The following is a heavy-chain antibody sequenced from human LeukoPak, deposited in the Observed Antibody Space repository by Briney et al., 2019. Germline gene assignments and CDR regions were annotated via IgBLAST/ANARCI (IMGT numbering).Heavy chain of an antibody. CDR2: INPNSGGT. V-gene: IGHV1-2*02. D-gene: IGHD5-12*01. J-gene: IGHJ4*02. Sequence: ASVTVSCKASGYTFTAYYMHWVRQAPGQGLEWMGWINPNSGGTKYAQKFQGRVTMTRDTSISTAYMELSSLRSDDTAVYYCARAEAIDYWGQGTLVTVSS. CDR3: ARAEAIDY. CDR1: GYTFTAYY.